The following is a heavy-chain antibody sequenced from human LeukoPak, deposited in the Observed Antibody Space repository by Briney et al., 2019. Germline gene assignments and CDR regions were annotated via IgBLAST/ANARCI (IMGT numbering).Heavy chain of an antibody. CDR2: ISGSGGST. V-gene: IGHV3-23*01. CDR1: GFTFCSYG. J-gene: IGHJ3*02. Sequence: PGGSLRLSCAASGFTFCSYGMSWVRQAPGKGLEWVSAISGSGGSTYYADSVKGRFTISRDNSKNTLYLQMNSLRAEDTAVYYCAKVGSGYTLRAFDIWGQGTMVTVSS. D-gene: IGHD2-2*02. CDR3: AKVGSGYTLRAFDI.